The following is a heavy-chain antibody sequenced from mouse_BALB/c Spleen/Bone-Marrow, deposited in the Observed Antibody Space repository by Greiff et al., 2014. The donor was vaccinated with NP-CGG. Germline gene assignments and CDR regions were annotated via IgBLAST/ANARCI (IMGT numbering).Heavy chain of an antibody. J-gene: IGHJ2*01. CDR2: ISTYSGNT. D-gene: IGHD1-1*01. V-gene: IGHV1-67*01. CDR3: ARRPYGSSYDFDY. Sequence: QVQLQQSGPELVRPGVSVKISCKGSGYTSTDYAMHWVKQSHARSLEWIGVISTYSGNTNYNQKFKGKATMTVDKFSSTAYMELARLTSEDSAIYYCARRPYGSSYDFDYWGQGTTLTVSS. CDR1: GYTSTDYA.